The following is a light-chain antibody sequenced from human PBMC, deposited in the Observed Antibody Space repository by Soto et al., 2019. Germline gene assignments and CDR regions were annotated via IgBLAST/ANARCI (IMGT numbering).Light chain of an antibody. CDR1: QSISDW. V-gene: IGKV1-5*03. J-gene: IGKJ1*01. Sequence: DIKMTQSPSTLSASVGDRVTMTFRASQSISDWLAWYQQKAGKAPKLLIYKASSLENEVPLRFSGSGSGTEFTLTISSLQPDDFATYYCQEHNTYGTFGQGTKVDI. CDR2: KAS. CDR3: QEHNTYGT.